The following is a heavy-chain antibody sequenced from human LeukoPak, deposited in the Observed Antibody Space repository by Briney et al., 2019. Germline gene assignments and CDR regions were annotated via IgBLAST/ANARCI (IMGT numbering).Heavy chain of an antibody. CDR3: AKGSSSSRPYYFDY. CDR1: GFTFSSYA. Sequence: GGSLRLSCAASGFTFSSYAMSWVRPTPGKGLEWVSAITGNGGDTYSADSVKGRLTISRDNSKNTLYLQMDSLRAEDAAVYYGAKGSSSSRPYYFDYWGQGTLVTVSS. V-gene: IGHV3-23*01. J-gene: IGHJ4*02. D-gene: IGHD6-6*01. CDR2: ITGNGGDT.